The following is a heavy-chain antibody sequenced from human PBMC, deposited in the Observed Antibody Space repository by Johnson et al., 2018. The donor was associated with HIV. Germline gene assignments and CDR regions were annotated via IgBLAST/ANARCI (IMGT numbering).Heavy chain of an antibody. D-gene: IGHD3-3*01. J-gene: IGHJ3*01. CDR1: GFTFSGYG. Sequence: QEQLVESGGGVVQPGWSLRLSCAVSGFTFSGYGMHWVRQTPGKGLEWVAFIRHDGNNKYYAESMKGRLIISRDNSKNMLYLEMQSLTSEDTAVYYCARGHTWPKSGFDFWGQGTMVTVSS. CDR2: IRHDGNNK. CDR3: ARGHTWPKSGFDF. V-gene: IGHV3-30*02.